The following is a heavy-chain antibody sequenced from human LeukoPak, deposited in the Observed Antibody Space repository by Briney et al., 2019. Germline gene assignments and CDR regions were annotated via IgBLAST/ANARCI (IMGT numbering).Heavy chain of an antibody. J-gene: IGHJ4*02. CDR2: IKSKTEGGTT. V-gene: IGHV3-15*01. CDR1: GITFSSYA. CDR3: TTDSVD. D-gene: IGHD3-10*01. Sequence: GGSLRLSCAASGITFSSYAMSWARQAPGKGLAWVGRIKSKTEGGTTDYAAPVKGRFTISRDDSKNTLYLQMNSLKSEDTAVYYCTTDSVDWGQGTLVTVSS.